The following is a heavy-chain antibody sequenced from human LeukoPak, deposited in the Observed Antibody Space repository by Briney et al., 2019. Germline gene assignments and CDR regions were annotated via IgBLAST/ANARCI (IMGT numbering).Heavy chain of an antibody. CDR3: ATLGAVAGTKYYYYMDV. Sequence: PSETLSLTCAVYGGSFSGYYWSWIRQPPGKRLEWIGEINHSGSTNYNPSLKSRVTISVDTSKNQFSLKLSSVTAADTAVYYCATLGAVAGTKYYYYMDVWGKGTTVTVSS. CDR1: GGSFSGYY. D-gene: IGHD6-19*01. CDR2: INHSGST. V-gene: IGHV4-34*01. J-gene: IGHJ6*03.